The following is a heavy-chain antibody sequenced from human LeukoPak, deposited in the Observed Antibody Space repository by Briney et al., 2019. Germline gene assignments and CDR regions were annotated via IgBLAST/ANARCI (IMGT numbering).Heavy chain of an antibody. D-gene: IGHD3-10*01. CDR2: ISSTISYI. Sequence: SGGSLRLSCAASGFTFSNYNFYWVRQAPGKGLEWVSSISSTISYIYYADSVKGRFTISRDNAKNSLYLQMNSLRAEDTAVYYCARALWSGPVYYGMDVWGQGTTVTVSS. J-gene: IGHJ6*02. V-gene: IGHV3-21*06. CDR3: ARALWSGPVYYGMDV. CDR1: GFTFSNYN.